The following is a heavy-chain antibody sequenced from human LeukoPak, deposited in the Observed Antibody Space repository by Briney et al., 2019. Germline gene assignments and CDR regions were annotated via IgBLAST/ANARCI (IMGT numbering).Heavy chain of an antibody. CDR3: ARGSGPGVTTIDS. Sequence: PGGSLRLSCAASGFTFSSYDMHWVRQAPGEGLEWVSAFHTDGGTFYLDSVRGRFTVSREDATNSLYLQLDTLRAGDTAVYDCARGSGPGVTTIDSWGQGTLVLVSS. J-gene: IGHJ4*02. D-gene: IGHD4-17*01. CDR1: GFTFSSYD. CDR2: FHTDGGT. V-gene: IGHV3-13*01.